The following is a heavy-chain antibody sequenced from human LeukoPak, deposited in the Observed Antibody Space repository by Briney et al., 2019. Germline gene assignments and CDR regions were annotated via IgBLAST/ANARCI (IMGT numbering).Heavy chain of an antibody. CDR2: FSGSGTST. V-gene: IGHV3-23*01. Sequence: GGSLRLSCAASGFTFSSYAMSWVRQAPGKGLEWVSAFSGSGTSTYYADSVKGRFTISRDNSKNTLYLQMNSLRAEDTAVYYRANGGYFDWLQLNGMDVWGQGITVTVSS. CDR1: GFTFSSYA. CDR3: ANGGYFDWLQLNGMDV. D-gene: IGHD3-9*01. J-gene: IGHJ6*02.